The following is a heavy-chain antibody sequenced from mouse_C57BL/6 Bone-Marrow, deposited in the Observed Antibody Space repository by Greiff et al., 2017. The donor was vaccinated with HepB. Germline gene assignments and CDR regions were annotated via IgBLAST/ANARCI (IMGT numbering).Heavy chain of an antibody. D-gene: IGHD2-1*01. J-gene: IGHJ2*01. CDR2: INPGSGGT. V-gene: IGHV1-54*01. CDR3: HSYGNYEGFDN. Sequence: VKLQESGAELVRPGTSVKVSCKASGYAFTNYLIEWVKQRPGQGLEWIGVINPGSGGTNYNEKFKGKATLTADKSSSTAYMQLSSLTSEDSAVYFCHSYGNYEGFDNWGQGTTLTVSS. CDR1: GYAFTNYL.